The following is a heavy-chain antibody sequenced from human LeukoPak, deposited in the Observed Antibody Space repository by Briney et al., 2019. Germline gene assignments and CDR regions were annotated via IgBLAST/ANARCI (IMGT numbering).Heavy chain of an antibody. D-gene: IGHD3-3*01. Sequence: SVKVSCKASGGTFSSYTISWVRQAPGQGLEWMGGIIPILGIANYAQKFQGRVTITADKSTSTAYMELSSLRSEDTAVYYCASQLSIGVVISYDYWGQGTLVTVSS. CDR3: ASQLSIGVVISYDY. J-gene: IGHJ4*02. CDR2: IIPILGIA. V-gene: IGHV1-69*10. CDR1: GGTFSSYT.